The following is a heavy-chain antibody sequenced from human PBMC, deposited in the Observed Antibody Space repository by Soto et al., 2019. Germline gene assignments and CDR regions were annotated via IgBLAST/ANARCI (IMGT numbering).Heavy chain of an antibody. CDR3: VRSGSYPFDY. V-gene: IGHV3-74*01. CDR2: IYSDGTST. Sequence: EVQLVESGGGLVQPGGSLRLSCAASGFTVSSYRMHWVRQAPGQGLVWVSRIYSDGTSTNYADSVKGRFTISRDNAKNTLYLQMDSLRAEDTAVYYCVRSGSYPFDYWGQGTLVTVFS. J-gene: IGHJ4*02. D-gene: IGHD3-10*01. CDR1: GFTVSSYR.